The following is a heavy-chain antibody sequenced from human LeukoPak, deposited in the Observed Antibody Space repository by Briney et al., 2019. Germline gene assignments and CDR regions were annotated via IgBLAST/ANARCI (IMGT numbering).Heavy chain of an antibody. J-gene: IGHJ4*02. CDR1: GYTFTSYY. CDR2: INPSGGST. D-gene: IGHD3-10*01. Sequence: ASVQVSCXASGYTFTSYYMHWVRQAPGQGLEWMGIINPSGGSTSYAQKFQGRVTMTRDTSTSTVYMELSSLRSDDTAVYYCARVGEVRFGELFSYWGQGTLVTVSS. V-gene: IGHV1-46*01. CDR3: ARVGEVRFGELFSY.